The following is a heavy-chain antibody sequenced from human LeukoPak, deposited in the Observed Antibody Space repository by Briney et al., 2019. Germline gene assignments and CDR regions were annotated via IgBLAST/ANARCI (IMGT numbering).Heavy chain of an antibody. J-gene: IGHJ4*02. CDR1: GFTFSDYY. CDR2: ISSSSSYT. V-gene: IGHV3-11*06. Sequence: GGSLRLSCAASGFTFSDYYMSWIRQAPGKGLEWVSYISSSSSYTNYADSVKGRFTISRDNAKNSLYLQMNSLRAEDTAVYYCARDKEQQLVSDYWGQGTLVTVSS. D-gene: IGHD6-13*01. CDR3: ARDKEQQLVSDY.